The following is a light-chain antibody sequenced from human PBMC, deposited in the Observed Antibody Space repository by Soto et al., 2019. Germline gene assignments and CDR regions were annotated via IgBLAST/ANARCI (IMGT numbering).Light chain of an antibody. V-gene: IGLV2-8*01. Sequence: QSVLTQPPSASGSPGQSVTISCTGTSSEIGGYNYVSWYQQHPGKAPKLMIYEVSKRPSGVPDLFSGSKSGNTASLTVSWLQVEVEADYYCSSYAGSNINNYVFGTGTKVTVL. CDR3: SSYAGSNINNYV. CDR2: EVS. CDR1: SSEIGGYNY. J-gene: IGLJ1*01.